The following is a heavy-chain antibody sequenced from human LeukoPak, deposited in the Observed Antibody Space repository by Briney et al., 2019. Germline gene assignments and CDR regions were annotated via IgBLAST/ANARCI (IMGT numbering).Heavy chain of an antibody. Sequence: NPGGSLRLSCAASGFTCSDYYMSWIRQALGKGLQWISYISSSGATTYYADSVKGRFAISRDNTKNSLYLQMNSLRAEDTAVYYCARSGRNYYYYYYMDVWGKGTTVTISS. CDR3: ARSGRNYYYYYYMDV. CDR1: GFTCSDYY. CDR2: ISSSGATT. V-gene: IGHV3-11*01. D-gene: IGHD6-25*01. J-gene: IGHJ6*03.